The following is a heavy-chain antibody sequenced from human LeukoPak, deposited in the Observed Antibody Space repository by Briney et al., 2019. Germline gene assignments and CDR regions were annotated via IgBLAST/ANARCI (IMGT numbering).Heavy chain of an antibody. D-gene: IGHD5-18*01. CDR2: IYYSGST. V-gene: IGHV4-34*01. CDR3: ARISGYSYEDY. CDR1: GGSFSGYY. Sequence: SETLSLTCAVYGGSFSGYYWSWIRQPPGKGLEWIGSIYYSGSTYYNPSLKSRVTISVDTSKNQFSLKLSSVTAADTAVYYCARISGYSYEDYWGQGTLVTVSS. J-gene: IGHJ4*02.